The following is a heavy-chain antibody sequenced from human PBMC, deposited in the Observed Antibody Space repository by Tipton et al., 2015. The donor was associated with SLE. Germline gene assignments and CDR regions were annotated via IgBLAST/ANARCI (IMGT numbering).Heavy chain of an antibody. V-gene: IGHV4-34*01. CDR2: INHSGST. CDR1: GGSISSHY. J-gene: IGHJ4*02. CDR3: ARFPSPY. Sequence: LRLSCTVSGGSISSHYWSWIRQPPGKGLEWIGEINHSGSTYYNPSLKSRVTISVDTSKNQFSLKLSSVTAADTAVYYCARFPSPYWGQGTLVTVSS.